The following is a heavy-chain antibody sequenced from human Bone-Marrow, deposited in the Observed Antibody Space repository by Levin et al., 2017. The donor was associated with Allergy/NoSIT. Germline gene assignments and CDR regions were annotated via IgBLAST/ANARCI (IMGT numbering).Heavy chain of an antibody. D-gene: IGHD2-15*01. J-gene: IGHJ6*02. V-gene: IGHV4-39*01. CDR2: IYYLGST. CDR1: GGSLRSSSYY. CDR3: ARRAPSVVQPGFYYYGMDV. Sequence: SQTLSLTCTVSGGSLRSSSYYWGWIRQPPGKGLEWIGSIYYLGSTYYNPSLMSRVTISVDTSKNQFSLRLTSVTAADTAVYYCARRAPSVVQPGFYYYGMDVWGQGTTVTVSS.